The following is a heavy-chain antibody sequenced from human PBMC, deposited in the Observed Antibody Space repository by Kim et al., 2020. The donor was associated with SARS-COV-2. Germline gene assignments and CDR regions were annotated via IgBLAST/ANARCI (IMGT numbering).Heavy chain of an antibody. CDR1: GFTYTTYA. Sequence: GGSLRLSCAASGFTYTTYAMTWVRQAPGKGLEWVSSISGTGDSTYYADSVKGRFSISRDNSKNTVSLQMSSLRAEDTAVYYCTKGGYGSGSYYTVSLNWGQGTLVTVSS. CDR2: ISGTGDST. CDR3: TKGGYGSGSYYTVSLN. V-gene: IGHV3-23*01. J-gene: IGHJ4*02. D-gene: IGHD3-10*01.